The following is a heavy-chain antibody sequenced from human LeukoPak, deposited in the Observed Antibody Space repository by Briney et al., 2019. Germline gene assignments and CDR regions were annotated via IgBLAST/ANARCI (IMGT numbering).Heavy chain of an antibody. CDR2: IYYSGST. Sequence: PSETLSLTCTVSGGSISSGDYYWSWIRQPPGKGLEWIGYIYYSGSTYYNPSLKSRVTISVDTSKNQFPLKLSSVTAADTAVYYCAREGRNSWFDPWGQGTLVTVSS. V-gene: IGHV4-30-4*08. D-gene: IGHD2-15*01. CDR3: AREGRNSWFDP. J-gene: IGHJ5*02. CDR1: GGSISSGDYY.